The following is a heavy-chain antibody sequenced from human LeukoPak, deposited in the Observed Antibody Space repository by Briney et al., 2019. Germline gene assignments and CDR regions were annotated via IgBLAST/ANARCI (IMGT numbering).Heavy chain of an antibody. Sequence: GGSLRLSCTASGFTFGDYAMSWVRQAPGKGLEWVGFIRSKAYGGTTDYAAPVKGRFTISRDDSKNTLYQQMNSLKTEDTAVYYCTTDEDSSYYWGQGTLVTVSS. CDR3: TTDEDSSYY. V-gene: IGHV3-49*04. D-gene: IGHD6-6*01. CDR1: GFTFGDYA. CDR2: IRSKAYGGTT. J-gene: IGHJ4*02.